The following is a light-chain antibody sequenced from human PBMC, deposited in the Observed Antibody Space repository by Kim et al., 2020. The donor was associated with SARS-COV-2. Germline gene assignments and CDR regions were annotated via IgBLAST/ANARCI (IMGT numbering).Light chain of an antibody. CDR2: AAS. Sequence: ASTGDRVTITCLASQGISSYLAWYQQKPGKAPKLLIYAASTLQSGVPSRFSGSGSGTDFTLTISCLQSEDFATYYCQQYYSYPRTFGQGTKVDIK. V-gene: IGKV1-8*01. CDR3: QQYYSYPRT. CDR1: QGISSY. J-gene: IGKJ1*01.